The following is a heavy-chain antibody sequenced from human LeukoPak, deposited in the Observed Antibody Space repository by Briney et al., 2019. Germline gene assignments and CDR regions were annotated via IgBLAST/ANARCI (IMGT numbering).Heavy chain of an antibody. D-gene: IGHD3-22*01. CDR1: GGSISAYY. J-gene: IGHJ4*02. CDR2: ISYSGST. V-gene: IGHV4-59*01. CDR3: ARGVSSGCDY. Sequence: SETLSLTCTVSGGSISAYYWSWFRQPPGKGLEWIGFISYSGSTNYNPSLKSRVTISVDTSKNQFSLKLSSVTAADTAVYYCARGVSSGCDYWGQGTLVTVSS.